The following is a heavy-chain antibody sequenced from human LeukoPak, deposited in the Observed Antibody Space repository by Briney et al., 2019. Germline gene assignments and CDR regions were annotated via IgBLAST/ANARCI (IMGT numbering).Heavy chain of an antibody. CDR1: GGSISSSSYY. CDR3: AREGGKGSRHGLLWFGEQPTPYYYYYMDV. D-gene: IGHD3-10*01. J-gene: IGHJ6*03. V-gene: IGHV4-39*07. Sequence: PSETLSLTCTVSGGSISSSSYYWGWIRQPPGKGLEWIGSIYYSGSTYYNPSLKSRVTISVDTSKNQFSLKLSSVTAADTAVYYCAREGGKGSRHGLLWFGEQPTPYYYYYMDVWGKGTTVTISS. CDR2: IYYSGST.